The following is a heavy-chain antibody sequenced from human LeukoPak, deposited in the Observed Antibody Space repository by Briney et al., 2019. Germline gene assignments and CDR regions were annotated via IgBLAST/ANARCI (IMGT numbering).Heavy chain of an antibody. V-gene: IGHV4-39*01. J-gene: IGHJ5*02. CDR1: GDSISSSRYY. CDR3: ARIPAAGSMGWFDP. D-gene: IGHD6-13*01. CDR2: IYYSGSI. Sequence: SETLSLTCTVSGDSISSSRYYWGWIRQPPGKGLEWIGSIYYSGSIWYHPSLKSRVTISVDTSKNQFSLRLTSLTAADTAVYYCARIPAAGSMGWFDPWGQGTLVTVSS.